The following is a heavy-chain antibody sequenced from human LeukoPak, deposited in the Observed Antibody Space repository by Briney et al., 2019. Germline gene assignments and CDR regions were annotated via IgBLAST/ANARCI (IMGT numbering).Heavy chain of an antibody. V-gene: IGHV3-23*01. CDR2: ISGSGGST. CDR1: GFTFSSYA. J-gene: IGHJ6*02. Sequence: PWGSLRLSCAASGFTFSSYAMSWVRQAPGKGLEWVSAISGSGGSTYYADSVKGRFTISRDNSKNTLYLQMNSLRAEDTAVYYCAKDKMVRGVPFYGMDVWGQGTTVTVSS. D-gene: IGHD3-10*01. CDR3: AKDKMVRGVPFYGMDV.